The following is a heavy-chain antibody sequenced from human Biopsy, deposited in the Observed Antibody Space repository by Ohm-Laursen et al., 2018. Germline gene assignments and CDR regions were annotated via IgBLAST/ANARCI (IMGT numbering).Heavy chain of an antibody. CDR2: INHSGRT. D-gene: IGHD3-22*01. CDR1: GESFNGYY. CDR3: AREKYDGSDYYSSPFDS. J-gene: IGHJ4*02. Sequence: SDTLSLTCAVYGESFNGYYWSWIRQTPGKGLEWIGEINHSGRTNYNPSLKSRVTISVDTSKNQFSLKVTSVTAADTAVYYCAREKYDGSDYYSSPFDSWGQGALVTVSS. V-gene: IGHV4-34*01.